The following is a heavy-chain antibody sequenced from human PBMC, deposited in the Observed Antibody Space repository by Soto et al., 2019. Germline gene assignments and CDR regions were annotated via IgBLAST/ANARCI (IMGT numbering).Heavy chain of an antibody. CDR2: MNPNSGNT. Sequence: ASVKVSCKASGYTFTSYDINWPRQATGQGLEWMGWMNPNSGNTRYAQKFQGRVTMTRNTSISTAYMELSSLRSEDTAVYYCARGKSWDALVPAAYNYYYYYGMDVWGQGTTVTVSS. V-gene: IGHV1-8*01. D-gene: IGHD2-2*01. CDR3: ARGKSWDALVPAAYNYYYYYGMDV. CDR1: GYTFTSYD. J-gene: IGHJ6*02.